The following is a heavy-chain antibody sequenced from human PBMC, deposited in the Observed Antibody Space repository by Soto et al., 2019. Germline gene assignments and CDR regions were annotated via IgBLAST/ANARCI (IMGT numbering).Heavy chain of an antibody. D-gene: IGHD7-27*01. CDR2: ISWDGGST. CDR1: GFNFDDYT. CDR3: AKDNAQPGVYYYYGMDV. Sequence: GGSLRLSCTASGFNFDDYTMYWVRQAPGKGLEWVSLISWDGGSTYYADSVKGRFTISRDNSKNSLYLQMNSLRTEDTALYYCAKDNAQPGVYYYYGMDVWGQGTTVTVSS. V-gene: IGHV3-43*01. J-gene: IGHJ6*02.